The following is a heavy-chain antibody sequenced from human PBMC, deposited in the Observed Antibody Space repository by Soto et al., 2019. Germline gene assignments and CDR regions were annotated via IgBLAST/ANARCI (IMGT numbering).Heavy chain of an antibody. J-gene: IGHJ4*02. CDR3: ANAIFGVVPPRWLY. Sequence: GVLRLSCAASGFTFSTYGMSWVRQAPGKGLEWVSAVSASGGSTYYADSVKGRFTISRDNSKNTLYLQMHSLTAEDTAIYYCANAIFGVVPPRWLYWGRGTLVTVSS. CDR2: VSASGGST. CDR1: GFTFSTYG. D-gene: IGHD3-3*01. V-gene: IGHV3-23*01.